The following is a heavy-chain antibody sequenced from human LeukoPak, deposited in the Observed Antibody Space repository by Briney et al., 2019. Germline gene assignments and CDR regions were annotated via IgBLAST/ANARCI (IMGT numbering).Heavy chain of an antibody. CDR3: ATLGANCGGDCYNAFGI. CDR1: GYTLTELS. V-gene: IGHV1-24*01. D-gene: IGHD2-21*02. CDR2: FDPEDGET. Sequence: GASVKVSCKVSGYTLTELSMHWVRQAPGKGLEWMRGFDPEDGETIYAQKFQGRVTMTEDTSTDTAYMELSSLRSEDTAVYYCATLGANCGGDCYNAFGIWGQGTMVTVSS. J-gene: IGHJ3*02.